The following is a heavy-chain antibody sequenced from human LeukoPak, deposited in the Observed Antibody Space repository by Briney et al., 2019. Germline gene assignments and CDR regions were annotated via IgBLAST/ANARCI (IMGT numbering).Heavy chain of an antibody. V-gene: IGHV4-59*08. CDR1: GGSISSYY. Sequence: SETLSLTCTVSGGSISSYYWSWIRQPPGKGLEWIGYMYYSGSTNYNPSLKSRVTISLHTSKKQFSLRLTSVTAADTAVYYCARSIVVAGVISDFYYYGMDVWGQGATVTVSS. CDR2: MYYSGST. CDR3: ARSIVVAGVISDFYYYGMDV. D-gene: IGHD6-19*01. J-gene: IGHJ6*02.